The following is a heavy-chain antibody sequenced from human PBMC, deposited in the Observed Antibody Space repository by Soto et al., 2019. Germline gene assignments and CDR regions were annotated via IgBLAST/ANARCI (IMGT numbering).Heavy chain of an antibody. Sequence: EVQLLETGGGSVHVGGSLRLSCAVSGFNLRNYEMNWVRQVPGKGLEWISKISGSNNNIYYADSVQGRFTISRDNANNVLFIQMNSLRAEDTATYHCATEELCGADCYFFKHWGQGTLVTVSS. CDR2: ISGSNNNI. V-gene: IGHV3-48*03. D-gene: IGHD2-21*02. CDR3: ATEELCGADCYFFKH. CDR1: GFNLRNYE. J-gene: IGHJ4*02.